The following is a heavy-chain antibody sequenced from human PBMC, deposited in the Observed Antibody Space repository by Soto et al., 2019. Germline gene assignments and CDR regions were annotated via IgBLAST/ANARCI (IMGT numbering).Heavy chain of an antibody. J-gene: IGHJ4*02. CDR2: ISSNGGST. CDR3: ARGGRGYEFDY. CDR1: GLTFSSYA. V-gene: IGHV3-64*01. D-gene: IGHD5-12*01. Sequence: EVQLVESGGGLVQPGGSLRLSCAASGLTFSSYAMHWVRQAQGKGVDYVSVISSNGGSTNYANSVKGRFTISRDNSKNTLYLQMGSLRAEDMAVYYCARGGRGYEFDYWGQGTLVTVSS.